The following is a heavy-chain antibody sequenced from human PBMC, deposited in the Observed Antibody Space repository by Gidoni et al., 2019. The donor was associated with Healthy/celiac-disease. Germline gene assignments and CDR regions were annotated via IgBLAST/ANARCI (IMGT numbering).Heavy chain of an antibody. CDR1: GSTFGDYA. D-gene: IGHD6-13*01. CDR2: IRSKAYGGTT. Sequence: EVQLVESGGGLVKPGRSLRLPCTASGSTFGDYAMSRFRQAPGKGLEWVGFIRSKAYGGTTEYAASVKGRFTISRDDSKSIAYLQMNSLKTEDTAVYYCTRGPRGYSRPFDPWGQGTLVTVSS. V-gene: IGHV3-49*05. CDR3: TRGPRGYSRPFDP. J-gene: IGHJ5*02.